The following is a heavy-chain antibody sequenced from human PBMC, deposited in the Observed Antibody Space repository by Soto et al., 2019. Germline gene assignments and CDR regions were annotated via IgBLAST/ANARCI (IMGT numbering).Heavy chain of an antibody. Sequence: VGSLRLSCAASGFTFSSYGMHWVRQAPGKGLEWVAVISYDGSNKYYADSVKGRFTISRDNSKNTLYLQMNSLRAEDTAVYYCAKEHVVWGVIDPGAFDIWGQGTMVTVSS. CDR2: ISYDGSNK. CDR3: AKEHVVWGVIDPGAFDI. V-gene: IGHV3-30*18. D-gene: IGHD3-10*02. J-gene: IGHJ3*02. CDR1: GFTFSSYG.